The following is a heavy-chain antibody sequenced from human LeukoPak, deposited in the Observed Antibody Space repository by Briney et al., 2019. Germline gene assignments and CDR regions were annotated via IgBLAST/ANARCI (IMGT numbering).Heavy chain of an antibody. CDR1: GFSFSSYW. D-gene: IGHD2-15*01. CDR3: ARALVAGVTLNALDI. V-gene: IGHV3-74*01. CDR2: IQYDGSTT. Sequence: GGSLRLSCAASGFSFSSYWMHWVRQVPGKGLVWVARIQYDGSTTNYADSVKGRFTISRDNAKKTLYVQMNSLRAEDTTVYYCARALVAGVTLNALDIWGQGTMVTVSS. J-gene: IGHJ3*02.